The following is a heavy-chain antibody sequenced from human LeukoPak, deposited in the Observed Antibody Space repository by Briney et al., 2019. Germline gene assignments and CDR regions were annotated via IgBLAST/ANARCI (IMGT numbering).Heavy chain of an antibody. CDR2: ISSSSSYI. CDR1: GFTLTTYG. J-gene: IGHJ4*02. V-gene: IGHV3-21*01. Sequence: GGSLRLSCAASGFTLTTYGMSWVRQAPGKGLEWVSSISSSSSYIYYADSVKGRFTISRDNAKNSLYLQMNSLRAEDTAVYYCASRTRGYSGYDSETDYWGQGTLVTVSS. CDR3: ASRTRGYSGYDSETDY. D-gene: IGHD5-12*01.